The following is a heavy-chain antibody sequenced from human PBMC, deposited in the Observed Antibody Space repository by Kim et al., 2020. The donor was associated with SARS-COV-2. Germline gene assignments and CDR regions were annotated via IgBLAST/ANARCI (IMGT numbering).Heavy chain of an antibody. CDR2: IKGDGSEK. J-gene: IGHJ6*01. CDR1: GFTFSNYW. Sequence: GGSLRLSCAVSGFTFSNYWMSWVRQVPGEGMEWVAQIKGDGSEKYYMDSVKGRFTISRDNAKKPLYLQMSSLRVEDTAVYVCVKDAPYNWKDSGDDGMD. CDR3: VKDAPYNWKDSGDDGMD. D-gene: IGHD1-1*01. V-gene: IGHV3-7*01.